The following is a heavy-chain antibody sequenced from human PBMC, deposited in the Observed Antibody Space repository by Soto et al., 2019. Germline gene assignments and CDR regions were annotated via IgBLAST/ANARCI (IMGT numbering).Heavy chain of an antibody. CDR1: GYTFTSYG. D-gene: IGHD5-12*01. CDR3: ARAKWLRSDFDY. J-gene: IGHJ4*02. V-gene: IGHV1-18*01. Sequence: ASVKVSCQTSGYTFTSYGISWVRQAPGQGLEWMGWISAYNGNTNYAQKLQGRVTMTTDTSTSTAYMELRSLRSDDTAVYYCARAKWLRSDFDYWGQGTLVTVSS. CDR2: ISAYNGNT.